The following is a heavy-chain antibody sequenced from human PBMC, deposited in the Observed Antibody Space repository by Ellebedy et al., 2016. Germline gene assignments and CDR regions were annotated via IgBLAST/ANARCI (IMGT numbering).Heavy chain of an antibody. CDR1: GFTFSSYA. CDR3: AKGKGVAGTTDY. J-gene: IGHJ4*02. CDR2: ISGSGGST. V-gene: IGHV3-23*01. Sequence: GESLKISXAASGFTFSSYAMSWVRQAPGKGLEWVSAISGSGGSTYYADSVKGRFTISRDNSKNTLYLQMNSLRAEDTAVYYCAKGKGVAGTTDYWGQGTLVTVSS. D-gene: IGHD6-19*01.